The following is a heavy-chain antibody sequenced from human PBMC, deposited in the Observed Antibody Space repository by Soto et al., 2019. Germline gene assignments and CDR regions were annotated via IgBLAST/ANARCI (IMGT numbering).Heavy chain of an antibody. D-gene: IGHD6-19*01. CDR3: AKVSSEYSRGWYGGAWFDP. CDR1: GFTFDDYA. V-gene: IGHV3-9*01. CDR2: ISWNSGSI. J-gene: IGHJ5*02. Sequence: EVQLVESGGGLVQPGRSLRLSCAASGFTFDDYAMHWVRQAPGKGLEWVSGISWNSGSIGYADSVKGRFTISRDNAKNSLYLQMNSLRAEDTALYYCAKVSSEYSRGWYGGAWFDPWGQGTLVTVSS.